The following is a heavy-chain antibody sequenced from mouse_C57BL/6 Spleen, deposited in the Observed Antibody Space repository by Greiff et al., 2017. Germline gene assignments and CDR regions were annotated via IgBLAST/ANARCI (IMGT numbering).Heavy chain of an antibody. CDR1: GYSITSDY. CDR2: ISYSGST. V-gene: IGHV3-8*01. Sequence: EVKLVESGPGLAKPSQTLSLTCSVTGYSITSDYWNWIRKFPGNKLEYMGYISYSGSTYYNPSLKSRISITRDTSKNQYYLQLNSVTTEDTATYYCARYHYYGSLYYYAMDYWGQGTSVTVSS. CDR3: ARYHYYGSLYYYAMDY. J-gene: IGHJ4*01. D-gene: IGHD1-1*01.